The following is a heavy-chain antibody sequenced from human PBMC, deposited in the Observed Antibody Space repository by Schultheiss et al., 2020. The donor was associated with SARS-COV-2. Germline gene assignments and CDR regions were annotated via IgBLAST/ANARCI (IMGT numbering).Heavy chain of an antibody. J-gene: IGHJ4*02. D-gene: IGHD3-3*01. CDR3: ARSPDYDFWSGPAGFDY. V-gene: IGHV3-33*01. CDR2: IWYDGSNK. Sequence: GGSLRLSCAASGFTFSSYGMHWVRQAPGKGLEWVAVIWYDGSNKYYADSVKGRFTISRDNSKNTLYLQMNSLRAEDTAVYYCARSPDYDFWSGPAGFDYWGQGTLVTVSS. CDR1: GFTFSSYG.